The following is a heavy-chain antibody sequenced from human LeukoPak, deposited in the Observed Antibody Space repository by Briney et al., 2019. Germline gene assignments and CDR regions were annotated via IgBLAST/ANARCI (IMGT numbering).Heavy chain of an antibody. CDR1: GFTFSSYA. CDR2: ISGSGGST. J-gene: IGHJ4*02. CDR3: AKEAHLSFYDSSGYYCVY. V-gene: IGHV3-23*01. D-gene: IGHD3-22*01. Sequence: PGGSLRLSCAASGFTFSSYAMSWVRQAPGKGLEWVSAISGSGGSTYYADSVKRRFTISRDNSKTTLYLQMNSLRAEDTAVYYCAKEAHLSFYDSSGYYCVYGGQGTLVTV.